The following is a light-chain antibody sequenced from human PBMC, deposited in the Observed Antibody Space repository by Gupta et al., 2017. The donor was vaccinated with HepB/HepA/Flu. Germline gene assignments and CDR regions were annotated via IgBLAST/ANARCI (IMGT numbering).Light chain of an antibody. CDR1: SSDVGGYNY. CDR3: SSDTSSSTGEVV. J-gene: IGLJ2*01. Sequence: TQPASVSGSPGQSITISCTGTSSDVGGYNYVSWYQQHPGKAPKLMIYDVSNRPSGVSNRFSGSKSGNTASLTISGLQAEDEADYYCSSDTSSSTGEVVFGGGTKLTVL. CDR2: DVS. V-gene: IGLV2-14*03.